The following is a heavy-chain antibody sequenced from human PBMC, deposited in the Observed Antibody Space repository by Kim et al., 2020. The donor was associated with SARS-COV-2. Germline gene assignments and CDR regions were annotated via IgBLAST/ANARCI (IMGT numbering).Heavy chain of an antibody. J-gene: IGHJ4*02. D-gene: IGHD4-4*01. CDR2: IYYSGST. CDR3: ARGLPDSDYPLDY. CDR1: GGPISSYY. Sequence: SETLYLTCTVSGGPISSYYWSWIRQPPGKGLEWIGYIYYSGSTNYNPSLKSRVTISVDTSKNQFSLKLSSVTAADTAVYYCARGLPDSDYPLDYWGQG. V-gene: IGHV4-59*13.